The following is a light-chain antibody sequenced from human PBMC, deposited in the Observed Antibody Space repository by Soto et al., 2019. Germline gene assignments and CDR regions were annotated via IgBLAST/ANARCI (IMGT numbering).Light chain of an antibody. J-gene: IGKJ1*01. Sequence: DIQMTQSPSSLSASVGDRLTITCRASQGISTYLNWYQQKPGKAPKLLIYAASTLQSGVPSRFSGSGSETDFTLTISSLQHEDFESYYCQQNYSATWTLGQGTKVDIK. CDR2: AAS. CDR3: QQNYSATWT. V-gene: IGKV1-39*01. CDR1: QGISTY.